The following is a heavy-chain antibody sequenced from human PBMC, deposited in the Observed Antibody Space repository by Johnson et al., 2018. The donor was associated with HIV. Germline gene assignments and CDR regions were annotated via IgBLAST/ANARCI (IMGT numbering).Heavy chain of an antibody. CDR2: ISGSGGRT. D-gene: IGHD2-21*02. CDR1: GFTFGSYA. CDR3: VKVKGVGPDYAFDI. Sequence: VQLVESGGGLVQPGGSLRLSCAASGFTFGSYAMSWVRQAPGKGLEWVSIISGSGGRTYYAHSVKGRFTISRDNSRNTLLLQMNSLRAEDTAVYYCVKVKGVGPDYAFDIWGQGTMVTVSS. V-gene: IGHV3-23*04. J-gene: IGHJ3*02.